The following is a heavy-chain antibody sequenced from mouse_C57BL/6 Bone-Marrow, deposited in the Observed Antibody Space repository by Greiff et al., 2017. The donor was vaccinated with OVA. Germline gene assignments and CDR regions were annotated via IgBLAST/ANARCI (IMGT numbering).Heavy chain of an antibody. CDR3: TRSLLLFYYFDY. CDR1: GFTFSDAW. J-gene: IGHJ2*01. CDR2: IRNKANNHAT. Sequence: EVQLVESGGGLVQPGGSMKLSCAASGFTFSDAWMDWVRQSPEKGLEWVAEIRNKANNHATYYAESVKGRFTISRDDSKSSVYLQMNSLRAEDTGIYYCTRSLLLFYYFDYWGQGTTLTVSS. V-gene: IGHV6-6*01. D-gene: IGHD2-1*01.